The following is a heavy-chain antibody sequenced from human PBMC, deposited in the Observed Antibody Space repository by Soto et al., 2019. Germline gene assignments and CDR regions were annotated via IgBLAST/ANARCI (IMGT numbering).Heavy chain of an antibody. CDR2: IIPILGIA. V-gene: IGHV1-69*02. Sequence: QVQLVQSGAEVKKPGSSVKVSCKASGGTFSSYTISWVRQAPGQGLEWMGRIIPILGIANYAQKCQGRVTITADKSTSTAYMELSSLRSEDTAVYYCASGAGEMIGDYWGQGPLVTVSS. CDR1: GGTFSSYT. J-gene: IGHJ4*02. CDR3: ASGAGEMIGDY. D-gene: IGHD3-22*01.